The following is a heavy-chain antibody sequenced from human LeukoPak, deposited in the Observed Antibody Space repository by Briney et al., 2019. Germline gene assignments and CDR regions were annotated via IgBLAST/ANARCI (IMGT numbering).Heavy chain of an antibody. D-gene: IGHD5-18*01. Sequence: GGSLKLSWAATGFTFSSYWMHWVSQAPGKGLVWVSRINSDGSSTSYADSVKGRFTISRDNAKNTLYLQMNSLRAEDTAVYYCARDWERGYSYGYYYWGQGTLVTVSS. V-gene: IGHV3-74*01. CDR2: INSDGSST. CDR1: GFTFSSYW. CDR3: ARDWERGYSYGYYY. J-gene: IGHJ4*02.